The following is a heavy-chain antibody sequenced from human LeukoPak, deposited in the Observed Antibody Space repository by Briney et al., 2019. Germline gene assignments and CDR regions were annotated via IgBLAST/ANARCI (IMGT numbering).Heavy chain of an antibody. V-gene: IGHV3-49*04. CDR3: TRGSGSYYGVGVSGC. CDR1: GFTFGDYA. Sequence: GGSLRLSCTASGFTFGDYAMSWVRQAPGKGLEWVGFIRSKAYGGTTEYAASVKGRFTISRDDSKSIAYLQMNSLKTEDTAVYYCTRGSGSYYGVGVSGCWGQGTLVTVSS. J-gene: IGHJ4*02. CDR2: IRSKAYGGTT. D-gene: IGHD1-26*01.